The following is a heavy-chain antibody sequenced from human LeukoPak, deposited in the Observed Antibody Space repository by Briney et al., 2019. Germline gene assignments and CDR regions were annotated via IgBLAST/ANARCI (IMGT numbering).Heavy chain of an antibody. V-gene: IGHV4-34*01. D-gene: IGHD6-6*01. Sequence: SETLSLTCAVYGGSFSGYYWSWIRQPPGKGLEWIGEINHSGSTNYNPSLKSRVTISVDTSENQFSLKLSSVTAADTAVYYCASIAARRSGGYWGQGTLVTVSS. CDR2: INHSGST. CDR1: GGSFSGYY. J-gene: IGHJ4*02. CDR3: ASIAARRSGGY.